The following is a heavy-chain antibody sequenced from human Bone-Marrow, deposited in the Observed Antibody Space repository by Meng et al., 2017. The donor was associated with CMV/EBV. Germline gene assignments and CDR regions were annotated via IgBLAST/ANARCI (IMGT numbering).Heavy chain of an antibody. J-gene: IGHJ6*02. CDR1: GFTFSSYS. V-gene: IGHV3-7*03. CDR2: IKQDGSET. CDR3: AKILQAHIIAYNYGMDV. D-gene: IGHD4-11*01. Sequence: GESLKISCAASGFTFSSYSMNWVRQAPGKGLEWVANIKQDGSETYYVDSVKGRFTISRDNSRKTLYLQISSLRVNDTATYYCAKILQAHIIAYNYGMDVWGQGTTVTVSS.